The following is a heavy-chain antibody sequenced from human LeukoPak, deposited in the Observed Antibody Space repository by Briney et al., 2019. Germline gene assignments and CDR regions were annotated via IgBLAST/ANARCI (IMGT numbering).Heavy chain of an antibody. Sequence: PGGSLRLSCAASGFTFSSYWMHWVRQTPGKGLVGVSEIKPYGTATSHADSVKGRFTTSRDNAKNTLGLQKNSLRAEDTAVYSCTRDAMGATPIDHWGQGTLVTVSS. CDR2: IKPYGTAT. CDR1: GFTFSSYW. CDR3: TRDAMGATPIDH. D-gene: IGHD1-26*01. J-gene: IGHJ4*02. V-gene: IGHV3-74*01.